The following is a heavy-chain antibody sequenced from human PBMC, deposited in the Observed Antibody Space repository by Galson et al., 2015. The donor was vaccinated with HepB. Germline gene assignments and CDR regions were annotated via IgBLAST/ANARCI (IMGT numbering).Heavy chain of an antibody. CDR3: AKDEARAVYYGMDV. D-gene: IGHD6-19*01. J-gene: IGHJ6*02. CDR2: ISGSGGST. Sequence: SLRLSCAASGFTFSSYAMSWVRQAPGKGLEWVSAISGSGGSTYYADSVKGRFTISRDNSKNTLYLQMNSLRAEDTAVYYCAKDEARAVYYGMDVWGQGTTVTVSS. V-gene: IGHV3-23*01. CDR1: GFTFSSYA.